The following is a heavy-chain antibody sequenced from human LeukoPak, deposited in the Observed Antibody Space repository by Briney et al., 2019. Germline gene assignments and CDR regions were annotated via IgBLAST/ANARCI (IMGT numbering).Heavy chain of an antibody. Sequence: SETLSLTCTVSGGSISSCSYYWGWIRKPPRKGLEWIGSIYYSRSTYYNPSHKSRVTISVDTSKYQCSLKLSSVAAAYTAVYYCARLYGDYRMYCYYYMDVWGKGTTVTISS. D-gene: IGHD4-17*01. CDR3: ARLYGDYRMYCYYYMDV. CDR1: GGSISSCSYY. J-gene: IGHJ6*03. CDR2: IYYSRST. V-gene: IGHV4-39*01.